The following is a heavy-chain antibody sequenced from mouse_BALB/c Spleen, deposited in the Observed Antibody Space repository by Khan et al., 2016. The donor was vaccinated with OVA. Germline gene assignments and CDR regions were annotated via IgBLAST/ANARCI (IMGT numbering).Heavy chain of an antibody. D-gene: IGHD2-3*01. CDR1: GYSITSDYA. CDR3: ARIDGGDFDY. J-gene: IGHJ2*01. Sequence: VQLKESGPGLVKPSQSLSITCTVTGYSITSDYAWNWIRQFPGNKLEWMGYISYSGNTKYNPSLKSRISITRDTSKNQFFLQLNSVTIEDTATYYCARIDGGDFDYWGQGTTLTVSS. V-gene: IGHV3-2*02. CDR2: ISYSGNT.